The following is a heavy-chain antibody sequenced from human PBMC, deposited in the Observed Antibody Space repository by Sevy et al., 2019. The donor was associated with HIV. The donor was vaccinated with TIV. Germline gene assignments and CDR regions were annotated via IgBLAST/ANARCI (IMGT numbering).Heavy chain of an antibody. CDR2: ISYDGSNK. CDR1: GFTFSSYG. J-gene: IGHJ4*02. Sequence: GGSLRLSCAASGFTFSSYGMHWVRQAPGKGLEWVAVISYDGSNKYYADSVKGRFTISRDNSKNMLYLQMNSLRAEDTAVYYCAKDRDLYFDYWGQGTLVTVSS. V-gene: IGHV3-30*18. CDR3: AKDRDLYFDY. D-gene: IGHD3-10*01.